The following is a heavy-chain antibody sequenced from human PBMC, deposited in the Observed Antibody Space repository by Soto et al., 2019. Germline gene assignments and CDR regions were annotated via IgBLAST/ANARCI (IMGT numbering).Heavy chain of an antibody. V-gene: IGHV3-23*01. J-gene: IGHJ5*02. CDR2: ISGSGGST. CDR3: AKDNYDFWSVTRGGGFDP. CDR1: GFTFSSYA. Sequence: PGGSLRLSCAASGFTFSSYAMSWVRQAPGKGLEWVSAISGSGGSTYYADSVKGRFTISRDNSKNTLYLQMNSLRAEDTAVYYCAKDNYDFWSVTRGGGFDPWGQGTLVTVSS. D-gene: IGHD3-3*01.